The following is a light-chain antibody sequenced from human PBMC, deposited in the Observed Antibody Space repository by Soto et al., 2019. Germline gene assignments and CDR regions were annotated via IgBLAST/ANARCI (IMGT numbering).Light chain of an antibody. CDR3: CPYTSNNPPL. Sequence: QSALTQPASVSGSPGQSITISCTGTSGDIGYYNYVSWYQQHPCKAPKLMIYDINNRPSGISNRFSGSKCGNTASLTTSGLRGYDEFDYFCCPYTSNNPPLFGGGTQLTVL. CDR2: DIN. V-gene: IGLV2-14*01. CDR1: SGDIGYYNY. J-gene: IGLJ2*01.